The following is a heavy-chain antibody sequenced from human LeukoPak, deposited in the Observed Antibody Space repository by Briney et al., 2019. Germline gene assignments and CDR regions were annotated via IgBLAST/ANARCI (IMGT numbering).Heavy chain of an antibody. Sequence: ASVKVSCKASGYTFTSYYMHWVRQAPGQGLEWMGIINPSGDSTSYAQKFQGRVTMTRDMSTSTVYMELSSLRSEDTAVYYCARGRFLEWLLGTGTGFDPWGQGTLVTVSS. CDR3: ARGRFLEWLLGTGTGFDP. CDR1: GYTFTSYY. J-gene: IGHJ5*02. D-gene: IGHD3-3*01. CDR2: INPSGDST. V-gene: IGHV1-46*01.